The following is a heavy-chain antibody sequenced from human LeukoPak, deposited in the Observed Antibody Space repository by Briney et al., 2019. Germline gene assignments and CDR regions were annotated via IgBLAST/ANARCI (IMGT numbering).Heavy chain of an antibody. D-gene: IGHD4-11*01. CDR3: AKDRDYSNYVTRYYYYYGMDV. Sequence: GSLRLSCAASGFTFSSYSMNWVRQAPGKGLAWVSSISSSSSYIYYADSVKGRFTISRDNAKNSLYLQMNSLRAEDTAVYYCAKDRDYSNYVTRYYYYYGMDVWGQGTTVTVSS. J-gene: IGHJ6*02. V-gene: IGHV3-21*01. CDR2: ISSSSSYI. CDR1: GFTFSSYS.